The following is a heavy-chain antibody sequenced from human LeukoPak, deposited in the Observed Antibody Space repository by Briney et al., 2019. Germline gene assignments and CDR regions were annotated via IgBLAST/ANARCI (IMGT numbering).Heavy chain of an antibody. V-gene: IGHV3-15*01. CDR1: GITFSSYG. CDR2: IKSKTDGCTI. Sequence: PGGSLRLSCAASGITFSSYGMSWVRQAPGKGLEWVGRIKSKTDGCTIAYAARVKGRFTISRDDSKSTLYLQMNSLKTEDTAVYYCTTVNYWGQGTLVTVSS. J-gene: IGHJ4*02. CDR3: TTVNY.